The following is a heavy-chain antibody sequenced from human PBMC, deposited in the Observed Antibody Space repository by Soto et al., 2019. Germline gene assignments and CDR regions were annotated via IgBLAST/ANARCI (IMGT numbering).Heavy chain of an antibody. D-gene: IGHD2-21*02. V-gene: IGHV1-69*01. CDR3: AREVVTETTWGSFDS. J-gene: IGHJ4*02. Sequence: QVHLVQSGADGRKSGSSVRVSCTASGGGTLSNDAISWVRQAPGQGLEWLGRISPFFGTTDYSQSFQGRLTMTADASTGTVYMDLRSIKSDETAVYYCAREVVTETTWGSFDSWGQGTLVTVSS. CDR1: GGGTLSNDA. CDR2: ISPFFGTT.